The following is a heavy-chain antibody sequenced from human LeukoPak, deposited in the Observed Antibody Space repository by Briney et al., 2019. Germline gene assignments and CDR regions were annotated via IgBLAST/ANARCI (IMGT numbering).Heavy chain of an antibody. CDR1: GFTVSNSG. D-gene: IGHD2-8*01. CDR2: FSHDGSST. J-gene: IGHJ4*02. Sequence: GGSLRLSCAASGFTVSNSGIHWVRQAPGKGLEWVAVFSHDGSSTYHADSVKGRFTISRDNSKNTLHLQVNSLRADDTAVYYCTRPKWGLHYFDYWGQGALVTVSS. V-gene: IGHV3-30-3*01. CDR3: TRPKWGLHYFDY.